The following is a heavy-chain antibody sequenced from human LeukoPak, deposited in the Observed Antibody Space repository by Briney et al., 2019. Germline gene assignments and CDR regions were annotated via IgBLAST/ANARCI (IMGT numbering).Heavy chain of an antibody. J-gene: IGHJ6*03. CDR3: ARFPDYYGSGSYYYYYMDV. CDR2: ISAYNGNT. D-gene: IGHD3-10*01. Sequence: ASVKVSCKASGYTFTSYDINWVRQATGQGLEWMGWISAYNGNTNYAQRLQGRVTMTTDTSTSTAYMELRSLRSDDTAVYYCARFPDYYGSGSYYYYYMDVWGKGTTVTISS. CDR1: GYTFTSYD. V-gene: IGHV1-18*01.